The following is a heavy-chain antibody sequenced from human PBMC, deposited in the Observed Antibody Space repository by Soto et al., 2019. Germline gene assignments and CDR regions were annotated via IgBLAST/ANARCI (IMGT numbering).Heavy chain of an antibody. CDR1: GGSIRSSLYY. CDR3: ASQFCSGGACFNWFDP. CDR2: IFDSGIT. J-gene: IGHJ5*02. V-gene: IGHV4-30-4*01. D-gene: IGHD2-21*02. Sequence: SETLSLTSTVSGGSIRSSLYYWSWIRQPPGKGLEWIGYIFDSGITHYNPSLKSRVAMSVDTSKNQFSLNLTSVTAADTAVYFCASQFCSGGACFNWFDPWGHGTLVTAPQ.